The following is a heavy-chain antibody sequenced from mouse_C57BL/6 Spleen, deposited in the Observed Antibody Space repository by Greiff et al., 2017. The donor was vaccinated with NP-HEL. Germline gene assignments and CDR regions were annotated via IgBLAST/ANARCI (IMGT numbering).Heavy chain of an antibody. CDR1: GYAFSSSW. V-gene: IGHV1-82*01. J-gene: IGHJ4*01. D-gene: IGHD2-1*01. CDR2: IYPGDGDT. CDR3: ARRGLYGNYDAMDY. Sequence: QVQLQQSGPELVKPGASVKISCKASGYAFSSSWMNWVKQRPGKGLEWIGRIYPGDGDTNYNGKFKGKATLTADKSSSTAYMQLSSLTSEDSAVYFCARRGLYGNYDAMDYWGQGTSVTVSS.